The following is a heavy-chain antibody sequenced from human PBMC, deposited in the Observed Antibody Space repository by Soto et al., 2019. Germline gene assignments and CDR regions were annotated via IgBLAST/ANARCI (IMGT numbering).Heavy chain of an antibody. J-gene: IGHJ4*02. CDR1: GYTFASYG. CDR2: ISGLDGNT. CDR3: ARGTSVDY. D-gene: IGHD6-6*01. V-gene: IGHV1-18*04. Sequence: QVQLVQSGPEVKRPGASVKVSCKASGYTFASYGVSWVRQAPGLGLEWMGWISGLDGNTQYAQKFQVRVTLTTDTSMDTAYMEPTSLRSDDTAVSYCARGTSVDYWGQGTLVTVSS.